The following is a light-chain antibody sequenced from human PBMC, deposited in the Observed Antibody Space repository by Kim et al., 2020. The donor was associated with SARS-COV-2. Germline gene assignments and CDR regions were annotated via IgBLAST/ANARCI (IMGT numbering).Light chain of an antibody. CDR2: DAS. CDR3: QQRSNWPPIT. V-gene: IGKV3-11*01. J-gene: IGKJ5*01. Sequence: SPGERATLSCRASPSVSSYLAWYQQKPGQAPRLLIYDASNRATGIPARFSGSGSGTDFTLTISSLVPEDFAVYYCQQRSNWPPITFGQRTRLEIK. CDR1: PSVSSY.